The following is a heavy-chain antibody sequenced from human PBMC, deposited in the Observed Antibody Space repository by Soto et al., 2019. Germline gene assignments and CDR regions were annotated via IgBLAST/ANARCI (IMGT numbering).Heavy chain of an antibody. D-gene: IGHD2-2*01. CDR2: IYYSGST. CDR3: ARGIYQLLFDY. V-gene: IGHV4-61*01. Sequence: TSETLSLTCTVSGGSVSSGSYYWSWIRQPPGKGLEWIGYIYYSGSTNYNPSLKSRVTISVDTSKNQFSLKLSSVTAADTAVYYCARGIYQLLFDYWGQGTLVTVSS. J-gene: IGHJ4*02. CDR1: GGSVSSGSYY.